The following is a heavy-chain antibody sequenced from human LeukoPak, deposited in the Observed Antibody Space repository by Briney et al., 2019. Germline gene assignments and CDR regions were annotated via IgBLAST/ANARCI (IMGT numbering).Heavy chain of an antibody. CDR2: ITSSSSYI. J-gene: IGHJ4*02. D-gene: IGHD1-26*01. V-gene: IGHV3-21*04. Sequence: GGSLRLSCAASGFTFSSYNMNWVRQAPGKGLEWVSSITSSSSYIYYADSVKGRFTISRDNSKNTLYLQMNSLRAEDTAVYYCAKDGLVGALGYFDYWGQGTLVTVSS. CDR3: AKDGLVGALGYFDY. CDR1: GFTFSSYN.